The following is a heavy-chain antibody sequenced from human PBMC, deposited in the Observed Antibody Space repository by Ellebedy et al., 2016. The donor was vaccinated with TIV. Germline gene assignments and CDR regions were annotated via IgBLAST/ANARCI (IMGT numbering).Heavy chain of an antibody. CDR1: GFTFSSYA. CDR3: ASSVEGYCSGGSCYSDSR. J-gene: IGHJ4*02. CDR2: ISYDGSNK. Sequence: GESLKISXAASGFTFSSYAMHWVRQAPGKGLEWVAVISYDGSNKYYADSVKGRFTISRDNSKNTLYLQMNSLRAEDTAVYYCASSVEGYCSGGSCYSDSRWGQGTLVTVSS. D-gene: IGHD2-15*01. V-gene: IGHV3-30-3*01.